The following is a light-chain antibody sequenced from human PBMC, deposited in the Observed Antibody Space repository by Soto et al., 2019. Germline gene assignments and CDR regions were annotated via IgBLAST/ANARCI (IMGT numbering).Light chain of an antibody. Sequence: DIVMTQSPDSLAVSLGERATINCKSSQSVLYSPNNKNYLAWYQQRPGQSPNLLIYWASTRESGVPDRFSGSGSETDFTLTISSLQAEDVAVYYCQQYYSIPWTFGQGTKVEIK. J-gene: IGKJ1*01. V-gene: IGKV4-1*01. CDR3: QQYYSIPWT. CDR2: WAS. CDR1: QSVLYSPNNKNY.